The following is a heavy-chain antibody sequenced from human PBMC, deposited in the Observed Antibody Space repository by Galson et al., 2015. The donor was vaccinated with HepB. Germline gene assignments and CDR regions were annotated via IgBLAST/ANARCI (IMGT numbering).Heavy chain of an antibody. CDR2: ITSSGTSI. Sequence: SLRLSCAASGFTFSGYCKSWIRQAPGKGLEWVSYITSSGTSIYYADSVKGRFTISRDNAKNSLYLQMNSLRAEDTAVYYCARERVVIPPTGMDVWGQGTTVTVSS. J-gene: IGHJ6*02. V-gene: IGHV3-11*01. CDR3: ARERVVIPPTGMDV. D-gene: IGHD3-3*01. CDR1: GFTFSGYC.